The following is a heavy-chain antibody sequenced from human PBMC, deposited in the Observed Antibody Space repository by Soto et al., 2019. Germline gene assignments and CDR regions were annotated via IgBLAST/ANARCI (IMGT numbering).Heavy chain of an antibody. CDR3: VGGSSSGWSHDY. Sequence: GGSLRLSCAASGFTVSYNYMSWVRQAPGKGLEWVSVIYSGGSTYYADSVKGRFTISRDNSKNTLYLQMNSLRAEDMAIYYCVGGSSSGWSHDYWGQGTLVTVSS. J-gene: IGHJ4*02. CDR1: GFTVSYNY. V-gene: IGHV3-53*01. CDR2: IYSGGST. D-gene: IGHD6-19*01.